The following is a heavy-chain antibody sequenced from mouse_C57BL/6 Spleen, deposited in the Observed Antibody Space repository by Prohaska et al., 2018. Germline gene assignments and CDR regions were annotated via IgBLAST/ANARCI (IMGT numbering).Heavy chain of an antibody. J-gene: IGHJ4*01. Sequence: TASGFNIKDDYMHWVKQRPEQGLEWIGWIDPENGDTEYASKFQGKATITADTSSNTAYLQLSSLTSEDTAVYYCTTGAMDYWGQGTSVTVSS. CDR2: IDPENGDT. V-gene: IGHV14-4*01. CDR1: GFNIKDDY. CDR3: TTGAMDY.